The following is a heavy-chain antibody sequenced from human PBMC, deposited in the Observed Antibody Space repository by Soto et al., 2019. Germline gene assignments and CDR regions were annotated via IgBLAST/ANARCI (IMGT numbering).Heavy chain of an antibody. J-gene: IGHJ4*02. V-gene: IGHV1-2*02. D-gene: IGHD2-15*01. CDR1: GYTFTDYY. CDR2: INCNSGGT. Sequence: ASVNVSCKXSGYTFTDYYMHWVRQAPGQGLEWMGWINCNSGGTNYAQKFQGRVTMTRDTSISTAYMDLSRLRYDDTAVYYCATWGILHGFDRWGQGTLVTVSS. CDR3: ATWGILHGFDR.